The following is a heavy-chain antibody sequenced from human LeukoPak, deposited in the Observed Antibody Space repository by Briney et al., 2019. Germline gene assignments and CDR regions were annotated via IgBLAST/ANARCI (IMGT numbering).Heavy chain of an antibody. CDR1: GFSFDDYA. V-gene: IGHV3-9*01. CDR3: AKDISGTYLAALDY. Sequence: GGSLRLSCAASGFSFDDYAMHWVRQAPGKGLEWVPGISWNSDTIGYADSVKGRFTISRDNAKNSLYLQMNSLRAEDTALYYCAKDISGTYLAALDYGGQGTLVTVSS. J-gene: IGHJ4*02. D-gene: IGHD1-26*01. CDR2: ISWNSDTI.